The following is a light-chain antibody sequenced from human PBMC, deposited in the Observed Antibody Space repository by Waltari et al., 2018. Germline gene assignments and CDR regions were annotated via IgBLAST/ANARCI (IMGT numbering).Light chain of an antibody. CDR1: QSVSNSY. Sequence: EIVLPQSPGTLSLSQGERATLSGRASQSVSNSYLAWYHQKPGQAPRLIIYGASSRATGIPDRCSGSGSGTDFTLTISRLEPEDFAVYYCQQYGSSPLTFGGGTKVEIK. V-gene: IGKV3-20*01. CDR2: GAS. CDR3: QQYGSSPLT. J-gene: IGKJ4*01.